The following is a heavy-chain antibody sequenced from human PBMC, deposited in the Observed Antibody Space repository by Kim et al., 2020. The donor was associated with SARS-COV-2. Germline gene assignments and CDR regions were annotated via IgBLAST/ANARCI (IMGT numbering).Heavy chain of an antibody. CDR2: IKSKTDGGTT. D-gene: IGHD3-22*01. Sequence: GGSLRLSCAASGFTFSNAWMSWVRQAPGKGLEWVGRIKSKTDGGTTDYAAPVKGRFTISRDDSKNTLYLQMNSLKTEDTAVYYCTTGPFYYYFDSSGLLVYFDLWGRGTLVTVSS. V-gene: IGHV3-15*01. J-gene: IGHJ2*01. CDR1: GFTFSNAW. CDR3: TTGPFYYYFDSSGLLVYFDL.